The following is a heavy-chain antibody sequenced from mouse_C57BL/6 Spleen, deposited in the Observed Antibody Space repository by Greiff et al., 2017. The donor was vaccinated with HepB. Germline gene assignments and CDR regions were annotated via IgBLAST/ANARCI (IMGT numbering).Heavy chain of an antibody. CDR3: ARAGGYDVGGFAY. CDR2: IDPSDSDT. V-gene: IGHV1-50*01. CDR1: GYTFTSYW. D-gene: IGHD2-2*01. Sequence: QVQLQQPGAELVKPGASVKLSCKASGYTFTSYWMQWVKQRPGQGLEWIGEIDPSDSDTNYNQKFKGKATLTVDTSSSTAYMQLSSLTSEDSAVYYCARAGGYDVGGFAYWGQGTLVTVSA. J-gene: IGHJ3*01.